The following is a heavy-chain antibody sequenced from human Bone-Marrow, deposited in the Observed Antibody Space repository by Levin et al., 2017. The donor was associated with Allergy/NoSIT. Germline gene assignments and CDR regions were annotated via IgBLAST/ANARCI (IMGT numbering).Heavy chain of an antibody. J-gene: IGHJ5*01. V-gene: IGHV2-5*01. D-gene: IGHD2-21*01. Sequence: SGPTLVKPTQTLTLTCSFSGFSLSTNGVGVGWIRQPPGRALEWLALFYWHNDKRSSPSLRSRLTINMGTSENQVVLTLTNVDPRDTGTYFCAHRRGGAFGSWGQGILVTVSS. CDR2: FYWHNDK. CDR1: GFSLSTNGVG. CDR3: AHRRGGAFGS.